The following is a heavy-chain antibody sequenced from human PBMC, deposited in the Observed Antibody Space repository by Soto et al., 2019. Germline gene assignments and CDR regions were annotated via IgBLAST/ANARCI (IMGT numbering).Heavy chain of an antibody. CDR3: ARNYDFWSGYDGYYYYGMDV. Sequence: SETLSLTCAAYGGSFSGYYRSWIRQPPGKGLEWIGEINHSGSTNYNPSLKSRVTISVDTSKNQVSLKLSSVTAADTAVYYCARNYDFWSGYDGYYYYGMDVWGQGTTVTVSS. V-gene: IGHV4-34*01. J-gene: IGHJ6*02. D-gene: IGHD3-3*01. CDR2: INHSGST. CDR1: GGSFSGYY.